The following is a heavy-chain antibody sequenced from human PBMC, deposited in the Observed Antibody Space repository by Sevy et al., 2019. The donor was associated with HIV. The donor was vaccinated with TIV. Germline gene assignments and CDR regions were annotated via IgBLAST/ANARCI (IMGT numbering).Heavy chain of an antibody. J-gene: IGHJ6*03. V-gene: IGHV4-34*01. CDR1: GGSFSGYY. CDR3: ARARYSITIFGVVITAPMDV. Sequence: SETLSLTCAVYGGSFSGYYWSWIRQPPGKGLEWIGEINHSGSTNYNPSLKSRVTISVDTSKNQFSLKLSPVTAADTGGYYCARARYSITIFGVVITAPMDVWGKGTTVTVSS. CDR2: INHSGST. D-gene: IGHD3-3*01.